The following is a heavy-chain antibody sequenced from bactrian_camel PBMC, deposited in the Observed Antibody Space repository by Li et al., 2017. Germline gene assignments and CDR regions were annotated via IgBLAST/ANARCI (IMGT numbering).Heavy chain of an antibody. CDR2: IFRRGQST. V-gene: IGHV3S40*01. CDR3: AARAYPYPKACGGSWDRARSYFTS. Sequence: QLVESGGGSVQSGGSLRLSCVGSGYTYSSYNMGWFRQAPGKIRQGVATIFRRGQSTWIADAVRGRFTISQDNDGNTVYLQMNRLKPEDSATYWCAARAYPYPKACGGSWDRARSYFTSWGQGTQVTVS. D-gene: IGHD2*01. CDR1: GYTYSSYN. J-gene: IGHJ6*01.